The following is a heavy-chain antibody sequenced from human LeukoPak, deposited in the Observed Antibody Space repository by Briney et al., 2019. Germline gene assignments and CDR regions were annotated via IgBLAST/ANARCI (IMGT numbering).Heavy chain of an antibody. CDR2: IYYSGST. CDR1: GGSISSYY. V-gene: IGHV4-59*01. CDR3: ARTTEGGYTYGYFYYYYMDV. D-gene: IGHD5-18*01. Sequence: SETLSLTCTVSGGSISSYYWSWIRQPPGKGLEWIGYIYYSGSTNYNPSLKSRVTISVDTSKNQFSLKLTSVTAADTAVYYCARTTEGGYTYGYFYYYYMDVWAKGPRSPSP. J-gene: IGHJ6*03.